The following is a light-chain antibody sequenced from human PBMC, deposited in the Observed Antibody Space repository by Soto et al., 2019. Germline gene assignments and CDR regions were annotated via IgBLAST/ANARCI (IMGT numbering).Light chain of an antibody. CDR2: TAS. V-gene: IGKV1-27*01. CDR3: QKYNSAPWT. Sequence: DIQMTQSPSSLSASVGDIVTITCRASQGIANYLAWYQQKSGKVPKLLIYTASTLQSGVPSRLSGSGSGTDFTLTISSLQPEDVATYACQKYNSAPWTFGQGTKVEIK. J-gene: IGKJ1*01. CDR1: QGIANY.